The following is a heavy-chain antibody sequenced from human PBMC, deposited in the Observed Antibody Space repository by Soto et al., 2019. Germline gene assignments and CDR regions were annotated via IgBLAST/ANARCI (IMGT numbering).Heavy chain of an antibody. CDR3: ASHIEFSGSSVFDS. Sequence: QLQLQESGPRLVKPSETLSLTCAVSGGSLSSSSFFWGWIRQPPGKGLEWIGSMHSRGRSYYNASLKSRLTISVDTSKNQFSLRLTSVAATDTAVYFCASHIEFSGSSVFDSWGRGTLVTVSS. CDR1: GGSLSSSSFF. CDR2: MHSRGRS. D-gene: IGHD6-6*01. J-gene: IGHJ4*02. V-gene: IGHV4-39*01.